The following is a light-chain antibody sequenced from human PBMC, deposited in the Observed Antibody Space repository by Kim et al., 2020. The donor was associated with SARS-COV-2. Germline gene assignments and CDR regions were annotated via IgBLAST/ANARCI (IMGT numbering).Light chain of an antibody. CDR2: EDN. CDR3: QSYDDSNQV. CDR1: SGSIASTY. V-gene: IGLV6-57*03. Sequence: NFMLTQPHSVSESPGKTVTISCTRSSGSIASTYVQWYQQRPGSAPTTVIYEDNQIPSGVPDRFSGSIDSSSNSASLTISGLKTEDEADYFCQSYDDSNQVFGGGTQLTVL. J-gene: IGLJ3*02.